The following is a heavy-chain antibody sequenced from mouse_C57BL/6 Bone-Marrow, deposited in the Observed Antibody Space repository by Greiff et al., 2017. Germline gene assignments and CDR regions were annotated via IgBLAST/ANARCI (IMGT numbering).Heavy chain of an antibody. CDR2: INPSSGYT. D-gene: IGHD3-2*02. CDR1: GYTFTSYT. V-gene: IGHV1-4*01. J-gene: IGHJ3*01. Sequence: QVQLQQSGAELARPGASVKMSCKASGYTFTSYTMHWVKQRPGQGLEWIGYINPSSGYTKYNQKFKDKATLTADKSSSTAYMQLSSLTSEDSAVYYCARGGLRLPFAYCGQGTLVTVSA. CDR3: ARGGLRLPFAY.